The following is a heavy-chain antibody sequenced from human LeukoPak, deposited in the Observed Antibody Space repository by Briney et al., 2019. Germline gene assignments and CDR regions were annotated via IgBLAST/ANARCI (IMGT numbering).Heavy chain of an antibody. J-gene: IGHJ3*02. D-gene: IGHD5-18*01. Sequence: GESLKISWKGSGYSFTSYWIGWVRQMPRKGLEWMGIIYPGDSDTRYSPSFQGQVTISADKSISTAYLQWSSLKASDTAMHYCARHTAIGLDAFDIWGQGTMVTVSS. CDR2: IYPGDSDT. V-gene: IGHV5-51*01. CDR1: GYSFTSYW. CDR3: ARHTAIGLDAFDI.